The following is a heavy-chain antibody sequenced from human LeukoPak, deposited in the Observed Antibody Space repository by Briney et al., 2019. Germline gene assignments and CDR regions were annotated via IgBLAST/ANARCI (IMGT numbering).Heavy chain of an antibody. CDR2: VSHGDGRNK. Sequence: SLRLSCAASGVTFSSYGMHWVRQAPGKGLEWVTVVSHGDGRNKYYAESVRGRLTISRDTSNNNVYLQMNRLSAEDTAVYFCVREDGSPGDYLDYWGQGTLVTVSS. CDR3: VREDGSPGDYLDY. J-gene: IGHJ4*02. V-gene: IGHV3-30*12. CDR1: GVTFSSYG. D-gene: IGHD4-17*01.